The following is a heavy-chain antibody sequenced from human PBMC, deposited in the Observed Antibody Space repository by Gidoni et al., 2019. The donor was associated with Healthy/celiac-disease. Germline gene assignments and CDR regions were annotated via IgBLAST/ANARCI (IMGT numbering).Heavy chain of an antibody. CDR2: IGTAGDT. Sequence: EVQLVESGGGLVQPGGSLSLSCAASGFTFSSYAMHWVRQATGKGLEWVSAIGTAGDTYYPGSVKGRFTISRENAKNSLYLQMNSLRAGDTAVYYCARAVVAATRGGDYYYGMDVWGQGTTVTVSS. CDR3: ARAVVAATRGGDYYYGMDV. CDR1: GFTFSSYA. V-gene: IGHV3-13*01. J-gene: IGHJ6*02. D-gene: IGHD2-15*01.